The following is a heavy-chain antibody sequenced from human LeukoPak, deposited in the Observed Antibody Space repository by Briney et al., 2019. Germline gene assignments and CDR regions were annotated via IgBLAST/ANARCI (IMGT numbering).Heavy chain of an antibody. CDR3: AADSSGWYLRAFDT. CDR2: IYSGGNT. CDR1: GFTVSSNY. D-gene: IGHD6-19*01. V-gene: IGHV3-66*01. J-gene: IGHJ3*02. Sequence: GGSLRLSCAASGFTVSSNYMSWVRQAPGKGLEWVSVIYSGGNTYYTDSVKGRFTISRDNSKNTLYLQMNSLRAEDTAVYYCAADSSGWYLRAFDTWGQGTMVTVSS.